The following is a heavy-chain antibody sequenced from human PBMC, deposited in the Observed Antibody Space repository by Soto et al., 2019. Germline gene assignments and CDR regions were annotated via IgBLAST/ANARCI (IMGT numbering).Heavy chain of an antibody. D-gene: IGHD6-13*01. CDR1: GFIFSSYA. Sequence: GGSLRLSCSASGFIFSSYAMHWVRQAPGKGLEYVSNMNSNGGSTYYADSVKGRFTISRDNSKNTLYLQMSSLRAEDKAVYYCVKDKGGIQRDFDYWGQGTPVTVSS. J-gene: IGHJ4*02. V-gene: IGHV3-64D*06. CDR2: MNSNGGST. CDR3: VKDKGGIQRDFDY.